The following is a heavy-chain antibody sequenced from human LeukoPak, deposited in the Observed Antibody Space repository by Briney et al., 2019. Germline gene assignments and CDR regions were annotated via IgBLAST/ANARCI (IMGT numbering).Heavy chain of an antibody. Sequence: SETLSLTCTVSGGSISSYYWSWIRQPPGKGLEWLGYIYYSGGTNYNPSLKSRVTISVDTSKNQFSLKLSSVTAADTAVYYCARGAFGGPADYWGQGTLVTVSS. CDR1: GGSISSYY. J-gene: IGHJ4*02. D-gene: IGHD3-10*01. CDR3: ARGAFGGPADY. CDR2: IYYSGGT. V-gene: IGHV4-59*01.